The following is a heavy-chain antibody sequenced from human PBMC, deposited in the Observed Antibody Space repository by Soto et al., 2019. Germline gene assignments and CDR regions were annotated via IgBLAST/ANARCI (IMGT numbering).Heavy chain of an antibody. J-gene: IGHJ3*02. CDR2: IKQDGSEK. V-gene: IGHV3-7*01. D-gene: IGHD2-8*01. CDR1: GFTFSSYW. CDR3: ARRSGHIVLMVYAIPGAFDI. Sequence: GGSLRLSCAASGFTFSSYWMSWVRQAPGKGLEWVANIKQDGSEKYYVDSVKGRFTTSRDNAKNSLYLQMNSLRAEDTAVYYCARRSGHIVLMVYAIPGAFDIWGQGTMVTVSS.